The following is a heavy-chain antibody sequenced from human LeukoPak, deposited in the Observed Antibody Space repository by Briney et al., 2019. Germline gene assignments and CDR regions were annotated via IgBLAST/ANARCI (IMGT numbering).Heavy chain of an antibody. Sequence: SGGSLRLSCAASGFTFRGYAMHWVRQAPGKGLEWVAVIWHDGSNKYHADSVKGRFTISRGNSKNTLYLQMNSLRGEDTAVYYCARSYTSGWYTVESWGQGTLVTVSS. D-gene: IGHD6-19*01. CDR2: IWHDGSNK. CDR1: GFTFRGYA. CDR3: ARSYTSGWYTVES. V-gene: IGHV3-33*08. J-gene: IGHJ4*02.